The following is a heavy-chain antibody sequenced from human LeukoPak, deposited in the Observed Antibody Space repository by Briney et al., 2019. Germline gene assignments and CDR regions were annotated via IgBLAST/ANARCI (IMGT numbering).Heavy chain of an antibody. CDR1: GGSISSSSYY. CDR3: AYYYDSSGSSS. V-gene: IGHV4-39*01. J-gene: IGHJ5*02. D-gene: IGHD3-22*01. CDR2: IYYSGST. Sequence: SETLSLTCTVSGGSISSSSYYWGWIRQPPGKGLGWIGSIYYSGSTYYNPSLKSRVTISVDTSKNQFSLKLSSVAAADTAVYYCAYYYDSSGSSSWGQGTLVTVSS.